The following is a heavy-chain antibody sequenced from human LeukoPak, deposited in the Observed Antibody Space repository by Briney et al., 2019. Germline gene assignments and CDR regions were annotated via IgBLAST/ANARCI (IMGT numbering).Heavy chain of an antibody. Sequence: ASVKVSCKASGYTFTSYDINWVRQATGQGLEWMGWMNPNSGNTGYARKFQGRVTMTRNTSISTAYMELSSLRSEDTAVYYCARGPLYCSGGSCYYYYMDVWGKGTTVTVSS. D-gene: IGHD2-15*01. CDR3: ARGPLYCSGGSCYYYYMDV. CDR1: GYTFTSYD. CDR2: MNPNSGNT. J-gene: IGHJ6*03. V-gene: IGHV1-8*01.